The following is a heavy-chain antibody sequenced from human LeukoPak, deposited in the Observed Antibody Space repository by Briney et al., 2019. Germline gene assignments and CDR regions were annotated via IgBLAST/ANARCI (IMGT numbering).Heavy chain of an antibody. CDR2: ISASGGST. V-gene: IGHV3-23*01. CDR3: AKDLGYYYDSSGYYYFDY. Sequence: PGGSLRLSCAASGFTFSNAYMNWVRQAPGKGLEWVATISASGGSTYYADSVKGRFTISRDNSKNMLYLQMNSLRAEDTAVYYCAKDLGYYYDSSGYYYFDYWGQGALVTVSS. CDR1: GFTFSNAY. D-gene: IGHD3-22*01. J-gene: IGHJ4*02.